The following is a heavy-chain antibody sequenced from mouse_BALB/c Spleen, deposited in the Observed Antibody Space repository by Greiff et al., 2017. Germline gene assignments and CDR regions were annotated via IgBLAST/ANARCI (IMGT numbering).Heavy chain of an antibody. Sequence: VQLQQSGPALVKPGPSVYMSCKASGYPFTSYVMHWVKQQPGQGLEWIGYINPYNDGTKYNEKFKGKATLTSDKSSSTAYMELSSLTSEDSAVYYWARGGWAWFAYWGQGTLVTVSA. CDR1: GYPFTSYV. CDR2: INPYNDGT. CDR3: ARGGWAWFAY. J-gene: IGHJ3*01. D-gene: IGHD1-1*02. V-gene: IGHV1-14*01.